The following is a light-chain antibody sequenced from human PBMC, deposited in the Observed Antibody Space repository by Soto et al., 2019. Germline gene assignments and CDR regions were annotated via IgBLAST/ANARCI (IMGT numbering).Light chain of an antibody. J-gene: IGLJ2*01. CDR1: DSDVGGYNF. CDR3: SSYTGSSTLVV. CDR2: EVS. Sequence: QSVLTQPASVSGSPGQSITISCTGTDSDVGGYNFVSWYQQHPGKAPKLMIFEVSNRPSGVSNRFSGSKSGNTASLTISGLQVEDEADYYCSSYTGSSTLVVFGGGTKLTVL. V-gene: IGLV2-14*01.